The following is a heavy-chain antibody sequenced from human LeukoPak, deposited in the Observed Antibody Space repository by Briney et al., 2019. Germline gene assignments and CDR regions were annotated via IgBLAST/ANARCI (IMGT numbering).Heavy chain of an antibody. CDR2: IYYSGST. J-gene: IGHJ4*02. CDR3: ARHYYGSGSTLDY. CDR1: GGSMSSYY. D-gene: IGHD3-10*01. V-gene: IGHV4-59*08. Sequence: SETLSLTCTVSGGSMSSYYWSWIRQPPGKGLEWIGYIYYSGSTNYNPSLKSRVTISVDTSKNQFSLKLSSVTAADTAVYYRARHYYGSGSTLDYWGQGTLVTVSS.